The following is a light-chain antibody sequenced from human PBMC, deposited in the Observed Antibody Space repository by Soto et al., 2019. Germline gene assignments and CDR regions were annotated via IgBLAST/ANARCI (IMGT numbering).Light chain of an antibody. J-gene: IGKJ2*01. V-gene: IGKV1-39*01. CDR3: QQTHSVPYT. Sequence: PKLLVIGASTLRTRVPSRFSASGSGTDFALSISNLQPEDLASYYCQQTHSVPYTFGQGTRLEI. CDR2: GAS.